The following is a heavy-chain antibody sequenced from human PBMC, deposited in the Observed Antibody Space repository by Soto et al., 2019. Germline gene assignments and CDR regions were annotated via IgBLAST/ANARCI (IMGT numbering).Heavy chain of an antibody. CDR3: ARRRPTGYYNY. CDR1: GFPFSDYY. Sequence: QVQLVESGGDLVKPGGSLRLSCAASGFPFSDYYMSSIRQAPGKGLEWVSSIGSSSSYTNYADSVKGRFTISRDNAKNSLYLQMNSLRAEDTAVYYCARRRPTGYYNYWGQGTLVTVSA. J-gene: IGHJ4*02. V-gene: IGHV3-11*05. D-gene: IGHD3-9*01. CDR2: IGSSSSYT.